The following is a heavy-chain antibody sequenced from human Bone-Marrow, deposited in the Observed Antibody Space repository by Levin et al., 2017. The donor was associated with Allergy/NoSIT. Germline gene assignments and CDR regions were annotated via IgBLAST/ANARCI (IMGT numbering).Heavy chain of an antibody. Sequence: SVKVSCKASGGTFSSYAISWVRQAPGQGLEWMGGIIPIFGTANYAQKFQGRVTITADESTSTAYMELSSLRSEDTAVYYCARGQSNIVVVVADKVCDAFDIWGQGTMVTVSS. CDR1: GGTFSSYA. CDR2: IIPIFGTA. CDR3: ARGQSNIVVVVADKVCDAFDI. J-gene: IGHJ3*02. V-gene: IGHV1-69*13. D-gene: IGHD2-15*01.